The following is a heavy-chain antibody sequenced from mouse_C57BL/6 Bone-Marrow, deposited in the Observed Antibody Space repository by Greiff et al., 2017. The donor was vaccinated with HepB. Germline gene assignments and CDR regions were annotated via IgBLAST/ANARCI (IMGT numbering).Heavy chain of an antibody. Sequence: VKLQESGAELVKPGASVKLSCKASGYTFTSYWMQWVKQRPGQGLEWIGEIDPSDSYTNYNQKFKGKATLTVDTSSSTAYMQLSSLTSEDSAVYYCARSGLLPAWFAYWGQGTLVTVSA. CDR1: GYTFTSYW. CDR3: ARSGLLPAWFAY. J-gene: IGHJ3*01. CDR2: IDPSDSYT. V-gene: IGHV1-50*01. D-gene: IGHD2-3*01.